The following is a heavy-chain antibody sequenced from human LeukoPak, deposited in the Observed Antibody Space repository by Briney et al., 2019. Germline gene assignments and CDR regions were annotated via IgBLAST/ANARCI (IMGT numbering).Heavy chain of an antibody. CDR1: GGSMSGSSYY. J-gene: IGHJ6*03. V-gene: IGHV4-39*01. Sequence: SETLCLTCTVSGGSMSGSSYYWGWVRQSPGKGLEWIGTLYSSGSTYYNPSRKSRVTTPVDTSKNQFSLKLSSVTAADTAVYYCARLINLAVAVSNKRVFYMAVWGKGPRDTVSS. CDR3: ARLINLAVAVSNKRVFYMAV. D-gene: IGHD6-19*01. CDR2: LYSSGST.